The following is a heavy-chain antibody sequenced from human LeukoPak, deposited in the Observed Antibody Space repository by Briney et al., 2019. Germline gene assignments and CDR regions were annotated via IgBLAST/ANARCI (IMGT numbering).Heavy chain of an antibody. CDR1: GFTFSSYG. V-gene: IGHV3-48*04. CDR3: ARGEPQTGWVYYYMDV. D-gene: IGHD1-14*01. CDR2: ISSSGSTI. Sequence: GGSLRLSCAASGFTFSSYGMHWVRQAPGKGLEWVSYISSSGSTIYYADPVKGRFTISRDNAKNSLYLQMNSLRAEDTAVYYCARGEPQTGWVYYYMDVWGKGTTVTVSS. J-gene: IGHJ6*03.